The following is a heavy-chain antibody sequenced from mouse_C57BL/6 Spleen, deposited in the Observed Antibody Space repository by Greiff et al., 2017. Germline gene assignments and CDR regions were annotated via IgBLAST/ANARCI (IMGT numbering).Heavy chain of an antibody. D-gene: IGHD1-1*01. J-gene: IGHJ4*01. CDR2: IYPGDGDT. CDR3: ARCPYYDGSSPYYYAMDY. Sequence: QVQLQQSGPELVKPGASVKISCKASGYAFSSSWMNWVKQRPGKGLEWIGRIYPGDGDTNYNGKFKGKATLTADKSSSTAYMQLSSLTSADSAVYFCARCPYYDGSSPYYYAMDYWGQGTSVTVSS. CDR1: GYAFSSSW. V-gene: IGHV1-82*01.